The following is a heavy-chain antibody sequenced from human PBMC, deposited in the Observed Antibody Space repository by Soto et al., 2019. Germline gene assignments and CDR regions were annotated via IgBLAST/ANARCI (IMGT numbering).Heavy chain of an antibody. J-gene: IGHJ4*02. CDR1: GFTVSSNY. Sequence: EVQLVETGGGLIQPGGSLRLSCAASGFTVSSNYMSWVRQAPGKGLEWVSVIYSDGNTYYADSVKGRFTISRDKPKNIVDLQMNSLRAEDTAVYYCARGRGSGYTDYWGQGTLVTVSS. V-gene: IGHV3-53*02. CDR3: ARGRGSGYTDY. D-gene: IGHD3-22*01. CDR2: IYSDGNT.